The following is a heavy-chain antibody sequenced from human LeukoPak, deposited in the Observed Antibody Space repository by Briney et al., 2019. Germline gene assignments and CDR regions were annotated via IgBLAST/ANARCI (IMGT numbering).Heavy chain of an antibody. Sequence: PGGSLRLSCAASGFTFSSYSMNWVRQAPGKGLEWVSSISSSSSYIYYADSVKGRFTISRDNAKNSLDLQMNSLRAEDTAVYYCARGRRRDSSPDYWGQGTLVTVSS. D-gene: IGHD2-21*02. CDR1: GFTFSSYS. CDR2: ISSSSSYI. V-gene: IGHV3-21*01. J-gene: IGHJ4*02. CDR3: ARGRRRDSSPDY.